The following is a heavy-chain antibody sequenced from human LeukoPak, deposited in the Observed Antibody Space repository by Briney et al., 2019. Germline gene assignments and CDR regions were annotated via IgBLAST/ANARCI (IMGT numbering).Heavy chain of an antibody. CDR2: IYYSGTT. CDR1: GDSIASSGYY. D-gene: IGHD2-21*02. Sequence: PSETLSLTCTVSGDSIASSGYYWSWVRQPPGKGLEWIATIYYSGTTYYNATLKSRVTISVDTSKNQFSLKLSSVTAADTAVYYCARYVVVTAKYYFDYWGQGTLVTVSS. CDR3: ARYVVVTAKYYFDY. J-gene: IGHJ4*02. V-gene: IGHV4-39*01.